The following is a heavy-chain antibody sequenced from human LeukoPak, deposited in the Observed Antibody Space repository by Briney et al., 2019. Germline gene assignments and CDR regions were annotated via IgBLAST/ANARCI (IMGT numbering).Heavy chain of an antibody. D-gene: IGHD3-10*01. V-gene: IGHV3-53*01. CDR3: AKSYGSGTYYNYLDY. J-gene: IGHJ4*02. CDR2: IYSGDST. CDR1: GFTVSGNY. Sequence: PGGSLRLSCAASGFTVSGNYMSWVRQAPGKGLEWVSVIYSGDSTYYADSVKGRFTISRDYSKNTLYLQMNSLRAEDTAVYYCAKSYGSGTYYNYLDYWGQGTLVTVSS.